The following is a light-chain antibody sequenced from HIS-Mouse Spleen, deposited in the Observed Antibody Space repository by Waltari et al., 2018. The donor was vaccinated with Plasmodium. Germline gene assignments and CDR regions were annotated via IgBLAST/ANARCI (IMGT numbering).Light chain of an antibody. V-gene: IGKV1-9*01. CDR1: QGISSY. CDR3: QQLNSYPLT. Sequence: DIQLTQSPSFLSASVGDRVSITCRASQGISSYLAWYQQKPVKAPKLLIYAASTLQSGVPSRFSGSGSGTEFTLTISSLQPEDFATYCCQQLNSYPLTFGGGTKVEIK. J-gene: IGKJ4*01. CDR2: AAS.